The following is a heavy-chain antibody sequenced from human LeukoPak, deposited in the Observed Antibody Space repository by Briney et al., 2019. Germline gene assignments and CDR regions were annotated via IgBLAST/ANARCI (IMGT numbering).Heavy chain of an antibody. J-gene: IGHJ4*02. CDR3: AKPKDDYGDYFDS. CDR2: VDPGDGET. D-gene: IGHD4/OR15-4a*01. V-gene: IGHV1-69-2*01. CDR1: GYRFTDYT. Sequence: ASVKVSCKASGYRFTDYTIHWVQQAPGRGVQWMGRVDPGDGETIYAENFQGRVTITADTSTDTAYMELSSLRSEDTAVYHCAKPKDDYGDYFDSWGQGTQVTVSS.